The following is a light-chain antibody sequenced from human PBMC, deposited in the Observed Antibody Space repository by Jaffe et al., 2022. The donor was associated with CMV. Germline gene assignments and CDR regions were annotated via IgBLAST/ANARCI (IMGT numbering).Light chain of an antibody. CDR2: GAS. CDR3: QQLNSYPRT. V-gene: IGKV1-9*01. Sequence: IQLTQSPSSLSASVGDRVTITCRASQGISTYLAWYQQKPGKAPKVLIYGASTLQSGVPLRFSGSGSGTDFTLTISSLQPEDFATYYCQQLNSYPRTFGQGTKLEIK. CDR1: QGISTY. J-gene: IGKJ2*01.